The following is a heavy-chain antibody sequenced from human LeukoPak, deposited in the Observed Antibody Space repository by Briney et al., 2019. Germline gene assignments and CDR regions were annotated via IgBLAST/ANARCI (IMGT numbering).Heavy chain of an antibody. CDR3: RGAYYDSGGPEYYFDY. V-gene: IGHV3-73*01. CDR2: IRGKGDSYST. J-gene: IGHJ4*02. CDR1: GFTFSGSA. Sequence: PGGSLRLSCAASGFTFSGSARHWVRQASGKGLEWVGRIRGKGDSYSTAYAASVKGRFTISRDDSKNTAYLQMNSLKTEDTAVYYCRGAYYDSGGPEYYFDYWGQGTLVTVSS. D-gene: IGHD3-22*01.